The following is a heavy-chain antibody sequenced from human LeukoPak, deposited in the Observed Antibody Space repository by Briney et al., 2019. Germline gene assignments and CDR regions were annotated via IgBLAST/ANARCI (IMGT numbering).Heavy chain of an antibody. CDR1: GFTFSSYS. CDR2: ISSGSSYT. CDR3: ARGGYSGYDWVDY. V-gene: IGHV3-21*04. Sequence: GGSLRLSCAASGFTFSSYSMNWVRQAPGKGLEWVSSISSGSSYTNYADSVKGRFTISRDNAKNSLYLQMNSLRAEDTAVYYCARGGYSGYDWVDYWGQGTLVTVSS. D-gene: IGHD5-12*01. J-gene: IGHJ4*02.